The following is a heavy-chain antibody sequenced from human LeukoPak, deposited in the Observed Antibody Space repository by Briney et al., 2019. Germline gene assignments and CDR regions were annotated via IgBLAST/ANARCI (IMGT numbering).Heavy chain of an antibody. D-gene: IGHD2-15*01. Sequence: PGGSLRLSCSVSGFSLSVYSMDWVRQAPGQGLEWISYIGTGGTTYYADSVLGRFTVSRDNAKKSVYIQMNSLTADDTAVYYCARDPVEGGLDYWGQGTLVTVSS. J-gene: IGHJ4*02. CDR3: ARDPVEGGLDY. CDR1: GFSLSVYS. V-gene: IGHV3-69-1*01. CDR2: IGTGGTT.